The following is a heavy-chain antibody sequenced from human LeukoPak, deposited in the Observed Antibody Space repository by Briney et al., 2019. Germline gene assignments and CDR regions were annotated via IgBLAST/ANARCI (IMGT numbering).Heavy chain of an antibody. Sequence: SETLSLTCTASGGSISSYYWSWIRQPPGKGLEWIGYIYYSGSTNYNPSLKSRVTISVDTSKNQFSLKLSSVTAADTAVYYCARGGGSSGRAYTHTFDYWGQGTLVTVSS. CDR2: IYYSGST. CDR3: ARGGGSSGRAYTHTFDY. J-gene: IGHJ4*02. CDR1: GGSISSYY. V-gene: IGHV4-59*01. D-gene: IGHD6-19*01.